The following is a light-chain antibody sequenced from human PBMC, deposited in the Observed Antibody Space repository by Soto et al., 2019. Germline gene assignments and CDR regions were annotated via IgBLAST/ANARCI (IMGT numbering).Light chain of an antibody. Sequence: DIVMTQSPLSLPVTPGEPASISCRSNQSLLNRNGYHYLDWYLQKPGQSPQLLIYLGSNRASGVPERFSGSGSGTDFTLKINRVEAEDVGVYYCMQGLETFYTFGQGTKLEIK. V-gene: IGKV2-28*01. CDR2: LGS. J-gene: IGKJ2*01. CDR3: MQGLETFYT. CDR1: QSLLNRNGYHY.